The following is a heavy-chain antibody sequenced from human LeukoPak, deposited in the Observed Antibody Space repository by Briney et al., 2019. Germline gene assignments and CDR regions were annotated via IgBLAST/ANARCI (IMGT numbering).Heavy chain of an antibody. CDR3: ARVAKERVGGVYYFDY. D-gene: IGHD1-1*01. V-gene: IGHV3-13*01. Sequence: TGGSLRLSCAASGFTFSDYDVHWVRQATGKGLEWVSAIGTAGDTYYTGSVKGRFTISRENAKNSLYLQVNSLRAGDTAVYYCARVAKERVGGVYYFDYWGQGTLVTVSS. CDR2: IGTAGDT. J-gene: IGHJ4*02. CDR1: GFTFSDYD.